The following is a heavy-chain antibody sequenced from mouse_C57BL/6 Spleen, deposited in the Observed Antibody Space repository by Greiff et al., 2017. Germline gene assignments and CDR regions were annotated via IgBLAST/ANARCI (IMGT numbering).Heavy chain of an antibody. J-gene: IGHJ3*01. V-gene: IGHV1-82*01. CDR1: GYAFSSSW. D-gene: IGHD2-2*01. CDR2: IYPGDGDT. Sequence: VQLQQSGPELVKPGASVKISCKASGYAFSSSWMNWVKQRPGKGLEWIGRIYPGDGDTNYNGKFKGKATLTADKSSSTAYMQLSSLTSEDSAVYFCAREGVYYGYDSFAYWGKGTLVTVSA. CDR3: AREGVYYGYDSFAY.